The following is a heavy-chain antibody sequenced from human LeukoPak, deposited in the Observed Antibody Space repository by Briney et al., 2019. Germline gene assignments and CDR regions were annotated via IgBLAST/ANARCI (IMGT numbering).Heavy chain of an antibody. J-gene: IGHJ4*02. D-gene: IGHD6-13*01. V-gene: IGHV3-7*01. CDR3: GRGRAYSA. Sequence: GGSLRLSCAASGFTVSSYGMHWVRQAPGKGLEWVANINQDESEKYYVDSVKGRFTISRDNAKNSLYLQVNSLRVEDTAVYYCGRGRAYSAWGQGTLVTVSS. CDR2: INQDESEK. CDR1: GFTVSSYG.